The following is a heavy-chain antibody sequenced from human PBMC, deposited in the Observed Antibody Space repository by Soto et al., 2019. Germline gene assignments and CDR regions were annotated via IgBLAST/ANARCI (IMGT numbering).Heavy chain of an antibody. CDR1: GFTFSSYA. Sequence: EVQLLESGGGLVQPGGSLRLSCAASGFTFSSYAMSWVRQAPGKGLEWVLSMSTGGLSTHYADSLKGRFTISRDNSKNTLHLQMDSLRAEDTAVYYCAKHSMSSGYYLDYWGQGTLVTVSS. D-gene: IGHD3-22*01. CDR2: MSTGGLST. V-gene: IGHV3-23*01. J-gene: IGHJ4*02. CDR3: AKHSMSSGYYLDY.